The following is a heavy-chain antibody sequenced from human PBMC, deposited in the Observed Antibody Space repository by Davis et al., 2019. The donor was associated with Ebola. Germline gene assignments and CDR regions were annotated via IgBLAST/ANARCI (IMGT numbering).Heavy chain of an antibody. D-gene: IGHD5-18*01. CDR3: ARGIDSYGATFDY. J-gene: IGHJ4*02. CDR2: INAGNGNT. CDR1: GYTFTSYA. V-gene: IGHV1-3*01. Sequence: ASVKVSCKASGYTFTSYAMHWVRQAPGQRLEWMGWINAGNGNTKYSQKFQGRVTMTRDTSASTVYMELSSLRSEDTAVYYCARGIDSYGATFDYWGQGTLVTVSS.